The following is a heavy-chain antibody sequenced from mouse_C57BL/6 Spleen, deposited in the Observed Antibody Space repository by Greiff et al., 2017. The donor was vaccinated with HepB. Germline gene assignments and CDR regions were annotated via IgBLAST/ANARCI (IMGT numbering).Heavy chain of an antibody. CDR3: ARAAGLRYAMDY. D-gene: IGHD2-2*01. CDR1: GFTFSDYY. Sequence: EVQLVESEGGLVQPGSSMKLSCTASGFTFSDYYMAWVRQVPEKGLEWVANINYDGSSTYYLDSLKSRFIISRDNAKNILYLQMSSLKSEDTATYYCARAAGLRYAMDYWGQGTSVTVSS. V-gene: IGHV5-16*01. J-gene: IGHJ4*01. CDR2: INYDGSST.